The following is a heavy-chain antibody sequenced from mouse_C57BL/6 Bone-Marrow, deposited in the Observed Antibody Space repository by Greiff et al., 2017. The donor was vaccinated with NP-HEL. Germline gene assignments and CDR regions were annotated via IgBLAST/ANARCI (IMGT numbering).Heavy chain of an antibody. J-gene: IGHJ4*01. CDR2: IYPGDGDT. CDR3: TRDGSFYYGNDY. CDR1: GYAFSSYW. V-gene: IGHV1-80*01. D-gene: IGHD2-3*01. Sequence: VQLQQSGAELVKPGASVKISCKASGYAFSSYWMNWVKQRPGKGLEWIGQIYPGDGDTNYNGKFKGKATLTADKSSSTAFMQLSNLTSEDSAVYFCTRDGSFYYGNDYWGQRTSVTVSS.